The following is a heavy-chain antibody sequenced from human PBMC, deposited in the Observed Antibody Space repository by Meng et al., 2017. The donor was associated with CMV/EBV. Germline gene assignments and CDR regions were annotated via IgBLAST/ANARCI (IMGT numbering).Heavy chain of an antibody. D-gene: IGHD3-3*01. V-gene: IGHV3-30*02. J-gene: IGHJ6*02. Sequence: GESLKISCAASGFTFSSYWMSWVRQAPGKGLEWVTFIRYDGSNKYYADSVKGRFTISRDNSKNTLFLQMNSLRAEDTAVYYCARPLTNYDFWSGYYTGGGMDVWGQGTTVTVSS. CDR2: IRYDGSNK. CDR3: ARPLTNYDFWSGYYTGGGMDV. CDR1: GFTFSSYW.